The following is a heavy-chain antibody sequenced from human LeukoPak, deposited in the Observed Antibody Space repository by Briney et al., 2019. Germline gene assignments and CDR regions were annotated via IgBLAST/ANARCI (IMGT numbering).Heavy chain of an antibody. CDR3: ARDWYFYDSSGYYFFDY. CDR2: INPNSGGT. Sequence: ASVKVSCKASGYTYTGYYIHWVRQAPGQGLEWMGRINPNSGGTNYAQKFQGRVTMTRDTSISTAYMELSRLRSDDTAVYYCARDWYFYDSSGYYFFDYWGQGTLVTVSS. V-gene: IGHV1-2*06. D-gene: IGHD3-22*01. CDR1: GYTYTGYY. J-gene: IGHJ4*02.